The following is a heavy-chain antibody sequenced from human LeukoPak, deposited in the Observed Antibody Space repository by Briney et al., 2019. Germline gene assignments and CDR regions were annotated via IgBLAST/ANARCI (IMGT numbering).Heavy chain of an antibody. V-gene: IGHV3-49*04. CDR2: IRSKVYGGTT. D-gene: IGHD2-15*01. CDR3: SVYCTGGSCPD. J-gene: IGHJ1*01. CDR1: GFSFCDYA. Sequence: PGGSLRLSCTASGFSFCDYAMSWVRQGPGKGLEWVGFIRSKVYGGTTEYAASVKGRFTISRDDSRSIAYLQMNSLKTEATGVYYCSVYCTGGSCPDWGQGTLVTVSS.